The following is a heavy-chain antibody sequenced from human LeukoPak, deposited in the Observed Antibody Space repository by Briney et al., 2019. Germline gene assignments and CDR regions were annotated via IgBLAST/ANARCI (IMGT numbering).Heavy chain of an antibody. V-gene: IGHV4-39*02. Sequence: SETLSLTCTVSGGSISRSTYYWAWIRQPPGKGLEWIGSVYYGRSPYFNPSLESRATISVDTSKNHFSLKMSSVTAADTAVYYCARSSGTGTFSYWGQGTLVTVSS. CDR1: GGSISRSTYY. J-gene: IGHJ4*02. CDR3: ARSSGTGTFSY. CDR2: VYYGRSP. D-gene: IGHD6-25*01.